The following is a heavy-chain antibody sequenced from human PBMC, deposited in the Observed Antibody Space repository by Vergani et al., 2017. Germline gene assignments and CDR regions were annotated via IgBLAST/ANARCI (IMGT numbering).Heavy chain of an antibody. CDR1: GFTFSSYW. CDR2: IKQDGSEK. D-gene: IGHD3-22*01. CDR3: AGELIVVVITGEYYFDY. V-gene: IGHV3-7*03. J-gene: IGHJ4*02. Sequence: EVQMVESGGGLVQPGGSLRLSCAASGFTFSSYWMSWVRQAPGKGLEWVANIKQDGSEKYYVDSVKGRFTISRDNAKNSLYLQMNSLRAEDTAVYYCAGELIVVVITGEYYFDYWGQGTLVTVSS.